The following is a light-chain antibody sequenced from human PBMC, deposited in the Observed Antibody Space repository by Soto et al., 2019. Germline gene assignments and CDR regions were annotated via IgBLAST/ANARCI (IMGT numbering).Light chain of an antibody. Sequence: EIVMTQSPATLSVPPGERATLSCRASQSVNSDLAWYQQKPGQDPRLLIYDESTRATGIPARFSGSGSGTEFTLTISSLQSEDFAVYYCQQHNNWPQFGQGTKVEI. V-gene: IGKV3-15*01. J-gene: IGKJ1*01. CDR1: QSVNSD. CDR3: QQHNNWPQ. CDR2: DES.